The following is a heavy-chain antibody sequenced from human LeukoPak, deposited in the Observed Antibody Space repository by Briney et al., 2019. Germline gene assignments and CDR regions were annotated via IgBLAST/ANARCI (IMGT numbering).Heavy chain of an antibody. CDR3: AQRIDSGIYSEG. CDR1: GYTFTGYY. CDR2: INPNSGGT. D-gene: IGHD1-26*01. J-gene: IGHJ4*02. Sequence: PGASVKVSCKTSGYTFTGYYLHWVRQAPGQGLEWMGWINPNSGGTNYAQNFQGRVTMTRDTSITTAYMEMSRLTSDDTAVYYCAQRIDSGIYSEGWGQGTLVTVSS. V-gene: IGHV1-2*02.